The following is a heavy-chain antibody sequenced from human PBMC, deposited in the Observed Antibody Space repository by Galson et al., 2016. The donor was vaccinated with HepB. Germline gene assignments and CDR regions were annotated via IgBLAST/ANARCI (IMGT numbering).Heavy chain of an antibody. Sequence: SETLSLTCTVSGGSVSSGSFSWSWIRQPPEKGLEWIGYIYYSGSTNYNPSLKSRVTISVDTSKNLFSLKLSSVTAADPAVYYCARADPYPQLGDAFDIWGQGTMVTVSS. CDR3: ARADPYPQLGDAFDI. J-gene: IGHJ3*02. D-gene: IGHD6-13*01. CDR2: IYYSGST. CDR1: GGSVSSGSFS. V-gene: IGHV4-61*01.